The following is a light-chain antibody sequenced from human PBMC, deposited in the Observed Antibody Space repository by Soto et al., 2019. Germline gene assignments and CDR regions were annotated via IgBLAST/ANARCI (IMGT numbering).Light chain of an antibody. Sequence: QSVLTQPPSVSVAPGQRVTISCTGSSSNIGAGYDVHWYQQLPGTAPKLLIYDNSNRPSGVPDRFSGSKSGTSASLAITGLQAEDEADYYCQSYDTSIYVFGTGTKV. J-gene: IGLJ1*01. CDR3: QSYDTSIYV. CDR2: DNS. V-gene: IGLV1-40*01. CDR1: SSNIGAGYD.